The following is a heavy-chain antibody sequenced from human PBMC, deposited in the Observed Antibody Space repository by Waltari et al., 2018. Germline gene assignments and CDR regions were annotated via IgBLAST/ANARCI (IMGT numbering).Heavy chain of an antibody. Sequence: QVQLWQSGAEVKKPGSSVKVSCKASGGTFSSYAISWVRQARGQGLEWMGGIIPIFGTANYAQKFQGRVTITADESTSTAYMELSSLRSEDTDVYYCARDRVEFDYYYGMDVWGKGTTVTVSS. J-gene: IGHJ6*04. CDR2: IIPIFGTA. V-gene: IGHV1-69*13. CDR3: ARDRVEFDYYYGMDV. D-gene: IGHD3-10*01. CDR1: GGTFSSYA.